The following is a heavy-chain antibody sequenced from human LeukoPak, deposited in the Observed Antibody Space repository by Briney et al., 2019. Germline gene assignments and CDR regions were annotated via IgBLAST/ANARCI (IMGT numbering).Heavy chain of an antibody. D-gene: IGHD6-13*01. CDR3: AREMAAAAAPIDY. V-gene: IGHV3-21*01. CDR2: ISSSSSYI. CDR1: GFTFSSYS. J-gene: IGHJ4*02. Sequence: GGSLRLSCAASGFTFSSYSMNWVRQAPGKGLEWVSSISSSSSYIYYADSVKGRFTISRDNAKNSLYLQMNSLRAEDTAVYYCAREMAAAAAPIDYWGQGTLVTVSS.